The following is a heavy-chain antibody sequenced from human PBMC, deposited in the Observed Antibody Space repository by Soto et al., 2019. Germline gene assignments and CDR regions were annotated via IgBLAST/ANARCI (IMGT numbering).Heavy chain of an antibody. CDR3: ARRYCLSTSCPTNWFDP. J-gene: IGHJ5*02. CDR1: GYSFTSYW. V-gene: IGHV5-51*01. CDR2: IYPGDSDT. Sequence: GESLKISCKGSGYSFTSYWIGWVRQMPGKGLEWMGIIYPGDSDTRYSPSFQGQVTISADKSISTAYLQWSSLKASDTAMYYCARRYCLSTSCPTNWFDPWGQGTLVTGSS. D-gene: IGHD2-2*01.